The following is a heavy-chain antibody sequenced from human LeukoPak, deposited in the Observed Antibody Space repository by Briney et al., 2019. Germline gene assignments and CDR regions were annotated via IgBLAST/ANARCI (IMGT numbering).Heavy chain of an antibody. Sequence: SETLSLTCTVSGGSISSYYWSWIRQPPGKGLEWIGYIYYSGSTNYNPSLKSRVTISVDTSKNQFSLKLSSVTAADTAVYYCAGHTYARPFDFWGQGTLVTVSS. V-gene: IGHV4-59*08. CDR3: AGHTYARPFDF. J-gene: IGHJ4*02. D-gene: IGHD6-6*01. CDR1: GGSISSYY. CDR2: IYYSGST.